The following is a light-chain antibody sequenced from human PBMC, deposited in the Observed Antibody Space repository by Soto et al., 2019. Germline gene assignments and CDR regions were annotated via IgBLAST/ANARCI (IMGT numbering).Light chain of an antibody. CDR1: SSDVGGYNY. Sequence: QSALTQPASVSGSPGQSITISCTGTSSDVGGYNYVSWYQHHPGKAPKLITYDVTNRPSGVSNPFSGSKSGNTASLTISGLQAEDEADYYCRSYTSSSSNVFGTGTKVTVL. J-gene: IGLJ1*01. CDR3: RSYTSSSSNV. CDR2: DVT. V-gene: IGLV2-14*03.